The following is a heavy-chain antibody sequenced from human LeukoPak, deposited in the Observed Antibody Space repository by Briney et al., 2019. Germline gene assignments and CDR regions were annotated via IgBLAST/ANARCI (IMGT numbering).Heavy chain of an antibody. Sequence: PSETLSLTCTVSGGSISSGDYYWSWIRQPPGKGLEWIGYIYYSGSTNYNPSLKSRVTISVDTSKNQFSLRLSSVTAADTAVYYCARGGGPVGATGPFDYWGQGTLVTVSS. CDR2: IYYSGST. J-gene: IGHJ4*02. CDR1: GGSISSGDYY. D-gene: IGHD1-26*01. CDR3: ARGGGPVGATGPFDY. V-gene: IGHV4-61*08.